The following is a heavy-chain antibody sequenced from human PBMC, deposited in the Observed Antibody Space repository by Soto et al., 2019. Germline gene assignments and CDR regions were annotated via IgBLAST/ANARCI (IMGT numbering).Heavy chain of an antibody. D-gene: IGHD4-4*01. CDR1: VFSFIVYY. CDR2: INHSGST. CDR3: ARRIYSTKNTGGYYFDY. V-gene: IGHV4-34*01. Sequence: AGTXSLTCSAYVFSFIVYYLSWVRHPPGKGLEWIGEINHSGSTNYNPSLKSRVTISVDTSKNQFSLKLSSVTAADTAVYYCARRIYSTKNTGGYYFDYWGQGTLVTVSS. J-gene: IGHJ4*02.